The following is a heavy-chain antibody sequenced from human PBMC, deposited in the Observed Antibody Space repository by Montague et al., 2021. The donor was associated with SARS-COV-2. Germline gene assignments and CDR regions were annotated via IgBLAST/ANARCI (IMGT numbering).Heavy chain of an antibody. J-gene: IGHJ4*02. V-gene: IGHV3-15*01. CDR3: TTGLDGTYYDILTGYYRIDY. CDR2: IKSKTDGGTT. CDR1: GFTFSNAW. D-gene: IGHD3-9*01. Sequence: SLRLSCAASGFTFSNAWMSWVRQAPGKGLEWVGRIKSKTDGGTTDYAXPVKGRFTISRDDSKNTLYLQMNSLKTEDTAVYYCTTGLDGTYYDILTGYYRIDYWGQGTLVTVSS.